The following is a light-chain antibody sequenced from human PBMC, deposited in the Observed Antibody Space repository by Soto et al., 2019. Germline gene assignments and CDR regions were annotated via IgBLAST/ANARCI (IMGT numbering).Light chain of an antibody. CDR1: SSNIGAGFG. CDR3: QSYDSRSVTGSRV. Sequence: QSVLTQPPSVSGAPGQRITISCTGSSSNIGAGFGVHWYQHLPGTAPKLLIYDNNNRPSGVPDRFSGSKSGTSASLAITGLQVEDEAEYYCQSYDSRSVTGSRVFGTGTKVTVL. CDR2: DNN. V-gene: IGLV1-40*01. J-gene: IGLJ1*01.